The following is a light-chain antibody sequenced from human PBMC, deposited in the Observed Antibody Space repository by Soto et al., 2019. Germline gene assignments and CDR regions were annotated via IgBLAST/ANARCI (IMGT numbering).Light chain of an antibody. CDR1: SSDLWTYNL. CDR3: CSPGGSNPFGV. J-gene: IGLJ3*02. CDR2: EDI. V-gene: IGLV2-23*01. Sequence: QSALTQPASVSGSPGQSITISCTGTSSDLWTYNLVSWYQQHPGKAPKLIIYEDIKRPSGISNRFSASKSGNTASLTVSGLQADDEGHYFCCSPGGSNPFGVFGGRPKLTV.